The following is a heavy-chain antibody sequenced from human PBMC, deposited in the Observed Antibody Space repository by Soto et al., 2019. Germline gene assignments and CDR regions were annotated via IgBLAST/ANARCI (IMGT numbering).Heavy chain of an antibody. CDR1: GGSFSGYC. CDR3: AREGYGSGSQLYYYYGMDV. J-gene: IGHJ6*02. V-gene: IGHV4-34*01. D-gene: IGHD3-10*01. Sequence: PSDTLSLTCAVYGGSFSGYCWGWIRQPPGKGLEWIGEINHSGSTNYNPSLKSRVTISVDTSKNQFSLKLSSVTAADTAVYYCAREGYGSGSQLYYYYGMDVWGQGTTVTVSS. CDR2: INHSGST.